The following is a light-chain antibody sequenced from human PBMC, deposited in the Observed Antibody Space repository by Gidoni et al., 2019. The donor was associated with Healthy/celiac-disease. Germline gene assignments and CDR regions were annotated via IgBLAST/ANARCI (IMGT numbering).Light chain of an antibody. J-gene: IGLJ3*02. CDR1: SSDVGGYNY. CDR3: CSYAGSYTWV. Sequence: SALTQPPSASRSPGQSVTISCTGTSSDVGGYNYVSWYQHHPGKAPKLMIYDVSKRPSGVPDRFSGSKSGNTASLTISGLQAEDEADYYCCSYAGSYTWVVGGGTKLTVL. CDR2: DVS. V-gene: IGLV2-11*01.